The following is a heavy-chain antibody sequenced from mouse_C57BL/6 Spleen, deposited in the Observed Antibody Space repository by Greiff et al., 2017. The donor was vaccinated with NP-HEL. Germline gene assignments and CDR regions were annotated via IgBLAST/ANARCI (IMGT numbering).Heavy chain of an antibody. CDR1: GYTFTSYW. CDR2: IHPNSGST. V-gene: IGHV1-64*01. D-gene: IGHD1-2*01. J-gene: IGHJ2*01. Sequence: VQLQQSGAELVKPGASVKLSCKASGYTFTSYWMHWVKQRPGQGLEWIGMIHPNSGSTNYNEKFKSKATLTVDKSSSTAYMQLSSLTSEDSAVYYCAREDYYGIDYWGQGTTLTVSS. CDR3: AREDYYGIDY.